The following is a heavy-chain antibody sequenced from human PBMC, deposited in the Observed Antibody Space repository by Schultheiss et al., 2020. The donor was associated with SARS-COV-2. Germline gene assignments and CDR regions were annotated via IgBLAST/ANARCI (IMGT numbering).Heavy chain of an antibody. CDR2: IYSSGST. J-gene: IGHJ4*02. CDR3: ARGSAAARYHY. V-gene: IGHV4-4*07. D-gene: IGHD6-6*01. CDR1: GGSISSYY. Sequence: SETLSLTCTVSGGSISSYYWSWIRQPPGKGLEWIGRIYSSGSTNYNPSLKSRVTISVDTSKNQFSLKLSSVTAADTAVYYCARGSAAARYHYWGQGTLVTVSS.